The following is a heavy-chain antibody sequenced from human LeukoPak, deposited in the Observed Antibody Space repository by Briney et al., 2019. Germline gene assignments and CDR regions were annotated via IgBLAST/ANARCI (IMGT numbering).Heavy chain of an antibody. CDR1: GFTFSSYA. Sequence: GGSLRLSCAASGFTFSSYAMSWVRQAPGKGLEWASAMSGSGGSTYYADSVKGRFTISRDNSKNTLYLQMNSLRAEDTAVYYCAKDLDCSSTSCYPDYWGQETLVTVSS. CDR2: MSGSGGST. D-gene: IGHD2-2*01. V-gene: IGHV3-23*01. J-gene: IGHJ4*02. CDR3: AKDLDCSSTSCYPDY.